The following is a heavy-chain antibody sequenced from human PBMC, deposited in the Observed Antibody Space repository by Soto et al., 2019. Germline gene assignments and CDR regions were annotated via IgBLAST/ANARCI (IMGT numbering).Heavy chain of an antibody. D-gene: IGHD3-22*01. CDR3: AKGGYAYDTSDSDAFDV. J-gene: IGHJ3*01. Sequence: EVQLLESGGDLVQPGGSLRLSCVASGFTFSSYAMSWVRQAPGKGLEWVSAFSGSDGNTYYADSVKGRFTISRDNSKNTLYLQMNSLRAEDTAVYYCAKGGYAYDTSDSDAFDVWGQGTTVTVSS. CDR2: FSGSDGNT. V-gene: IGHV3-23*01. CDR1: GFTFSSYA.